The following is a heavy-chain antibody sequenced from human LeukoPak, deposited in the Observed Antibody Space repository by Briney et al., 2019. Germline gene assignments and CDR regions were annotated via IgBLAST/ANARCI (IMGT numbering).Heavy chain of an antibody. CDR1: GYTFTSYW. D-gene: IGHD6-13*01. CDR2: IYPGNSDT. V-gene: IGHV5-51*01. CDR3: AKVSGYSIDY. J-gene: IGHJ4*02. Sequence: GESLKISCKGSGYTFTSYWIAWLRQMPGKGLEWMGIIYPGNSDTRYSPSFQGQVTMSVDKSISTAYVQWSGLRASDTAMYYCAKVSGYSIDYWGLGTLVTVSS.